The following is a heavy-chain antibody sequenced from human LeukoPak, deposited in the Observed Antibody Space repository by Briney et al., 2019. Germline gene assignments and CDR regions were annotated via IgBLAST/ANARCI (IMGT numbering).Heavy chain of an antibody. D-gene: IGHD6-6*01. CDR3: TRHSLAAPTTPFDY. Sequence: PGGSLKLSCAASGFTFSDSAIHWVRQASGKGLEWVGRIRSKPNSYATAYAASVKGRFTISRDESKNTAYLQMNSLKTEDTAVYYCTRHSLAAPTTPFDYWGQGILVTVSS. J-gene: IGHJ4*02. CDR2: IRSKPNSYAT. V-gene: IGHV3-73*01. CDR1: GFTFSDSA.